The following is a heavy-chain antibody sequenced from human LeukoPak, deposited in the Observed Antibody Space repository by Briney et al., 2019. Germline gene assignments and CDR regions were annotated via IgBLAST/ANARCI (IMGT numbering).Heavy chain of an antibody. V-gene: IGHV3-7*03. D-gene: IGHD6-13*01. J-gene: IGHJ5*02. CDR2: INQDSSEK. CDR3: AKALSIADYSSSWYGGGNWFDP. CDR1: GFTLSTSW. Sequence: QSGGSLRLSCIASGFTLSTSWMSWVRQAPGKGLEWVANINQDSSEKLYVDSVKGRFTISRDNAKNSLYLQMNSLRAEDTAVYFCAKALSIADYSSSWYGGGNWFDPWGQGTLVTVSS.